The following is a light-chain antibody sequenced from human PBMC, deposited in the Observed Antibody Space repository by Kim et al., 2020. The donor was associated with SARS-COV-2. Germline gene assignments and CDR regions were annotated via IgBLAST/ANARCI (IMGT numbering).Light chain of an antibody. V-gene: IGLV2-14*01. CDR1: SSDIGTYNY. J-gene: IGLJ2*01. CDR3: SSFGSTNNVL. CDR2: DVS. Sequence: QSALTQPASVSGSPGQSITISCTGTSSDIGTYNYVSWYQQYPGKAPKLMIYDVSKRPSGVSDRFSGSESGNTASLTISGLQAEDEADYYCSSFGSTNNVLFGGGTKLTVL.